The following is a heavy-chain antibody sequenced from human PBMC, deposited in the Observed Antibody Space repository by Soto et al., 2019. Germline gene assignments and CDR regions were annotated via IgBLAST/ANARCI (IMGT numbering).Heavy chain of an antibody. V-gene: IGHV1-69*01. J-gene: IGHJ4*02. D-gene: IGHD6-6*01. CDR1: GGTFSSYA. Sequence: QVQLVQSGAEVKKPGSSVKVSCKASGGTFSSYAISWVRQAPGQGLEWMGGIIPIFGTANYAQKFQGRVTITADESTSTAYMELSSLRSEDTAVYYCASMTSEVAAGPGALDYWGQGTLVTVSS. CDR2: IIPIFGTA. CDR3: ASMTSEVAAGPGALDY.